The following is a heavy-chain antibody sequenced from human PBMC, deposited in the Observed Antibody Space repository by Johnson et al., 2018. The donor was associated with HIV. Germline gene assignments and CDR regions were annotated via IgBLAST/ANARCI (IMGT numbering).Heavy chain of an antibody. J-gene: IGHJ3*02. CDR2: ISDDGTNT. V-gene: IGHV3-30-3*02. Sequence: QVQLVESGGGVVQPERSLRLSCAASEFSFSTYAMRWVRQAPGKGLDGVAVISDDGTNTDYADAVKGRFTISRDNSKNTLYLQLNSLRAEDTAVFYWAKHLSTLVDAFDIWGQGTMVTVSA. D-gene: IGHD3-16*01. CDR1: EFSFSTYA. CDR3: AKHLSTLVDAFDI.